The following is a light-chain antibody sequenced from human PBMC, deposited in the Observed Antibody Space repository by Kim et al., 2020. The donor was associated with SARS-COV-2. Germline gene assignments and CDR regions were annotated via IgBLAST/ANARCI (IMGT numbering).Light chain of an antibody. CDR1: SSNIGAGYD. J-gene: IGLJ2*01. V-gene: IGLV1-40*01. Sequence: QRVTLSCTRSSSNIGAGYDVHWYRQLPGTAPKLLIYRNNNRPSGVPDRFSGSKSGTSASLAITGLQAEDEADYYCQSYDSSLNVVVFGGGTQLTVL. CDR3: QSYDSSLNVVV. CDR2: RNN.